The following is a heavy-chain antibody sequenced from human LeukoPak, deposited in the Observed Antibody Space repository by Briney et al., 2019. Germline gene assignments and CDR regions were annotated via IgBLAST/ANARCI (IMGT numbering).Heavy chain of an antibody. CDR2: IYYSGST. V-gene: IGHV4-59*01. Sequence: SETLSLTCTVSAGSISSYYWSWIRQPPGKGLEWIGYIYYSGSTNYNPSLKSRVTISVDTSKNQFSLKLSSVTAADTAVYYCAVANVDYDFWSGSGYFDYWGQGTLVTVSS. CDR1: AGSISSYY. J-gene: IGHJ4*02. CDR3: AVANVDYDFWSGSGYFDY. D-gene: IGHD3-3*01.